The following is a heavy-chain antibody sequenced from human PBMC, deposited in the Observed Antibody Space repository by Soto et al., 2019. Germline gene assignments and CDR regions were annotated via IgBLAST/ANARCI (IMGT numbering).Heavy chain of an antibody. CDR3: AKLYSYGYDPFDY. V-gene: IGHV3-23*01. D-gene: IGHD5-18*01. Sequence: SLRLSCAASGFTFSSYAMSWVRQAPGKGLEWVSAISGSGGSTYYADSVKGRFTISRDNSKNTLYLQMNSLRAEDTAVYYCAKLYSYGYDPFDYWGQGTLVTVSS. CDR1: GFTFSSYA. J-gene: IGHJ4*02. CDR2: ISGSGGST.